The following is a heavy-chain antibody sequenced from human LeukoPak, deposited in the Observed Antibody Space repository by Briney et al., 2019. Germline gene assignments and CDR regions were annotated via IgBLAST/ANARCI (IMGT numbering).Heavy chain of an antibody. CDR1: VGTFSSYA. CDR2: IIPIFGTA. Sequence: SVTVSCKASVGTFSSYAFSWVRQAPGQGLEWMGGIIPIFGTANYAQKFQGRVTITADESTSTAYMELSSLRSEDTAVYYCASTLEGGSYYVLYYFDYWGQGTLVTVSS. D-gene: IGHD1-26*01. J-gene: IGHJ4*02. V-gene: IGHV1-69*13. CDR3: ASTLEGGSYYVLYYFDY.